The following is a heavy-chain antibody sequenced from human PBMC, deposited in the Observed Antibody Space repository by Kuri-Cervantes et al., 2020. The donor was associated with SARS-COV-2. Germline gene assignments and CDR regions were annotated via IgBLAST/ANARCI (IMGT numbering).Heavy chain of an antibody. Sequence: GESLKISCAASGFTFGSYSMNWVRQAPGKGLEWVSSISSSSSYIYYADSVKGRFTISRDNSKNTVYLQMKSLRAEDTAVYFCASWVGGTTLDYFDYWGQGTLVTVSS. D-gene: IGHD1-7*01. CDR3: ASWVGGTTLDYFDY. CDR1: GFTFGSYS. J-gene: IGHJ4*02. CDR2: ISSSSSYI. V-gene: IGHV3-21*01.